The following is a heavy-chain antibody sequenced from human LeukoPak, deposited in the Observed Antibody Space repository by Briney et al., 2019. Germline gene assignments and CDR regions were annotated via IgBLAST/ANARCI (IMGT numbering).Heavy chain of an antibody. CDR2: IYYSGST. D-gene: IGHD3-16*01. J-gene: IGHJ4*02. V-gene: IGHV4-59*08. CDR3: ARHIGIVGLRGFDY. CDR1: GGSISSYY. Sequence: SETLSLTCTVSGGSISSYYWSWIRQPPGKGLEWIGYIYYSGSTNYNPSLKSRVTISVDTSKNQFSLKLSSVTAADTAVYYCARHIGIVGLRGFDYWGQGTLVTVSS.